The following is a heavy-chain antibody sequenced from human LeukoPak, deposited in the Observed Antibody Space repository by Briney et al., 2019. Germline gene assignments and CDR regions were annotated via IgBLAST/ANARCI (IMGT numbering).Heavy chain of an antibody. CDR2: ISSSSSTI. CDR3: ARYVVYGDYDY. D-gene: IGHD4-17*01. Sequence: GGSLRLSCAASGFTLSSYSMNWVRQAPGKGLEWVSYISSSSSTIYYADSVKGRFTISRDNAKNSLYLQMNSLRAEDTAVYYCARYVVYGDYDYWGRRTLVTVSS. V-gene: IGHV3-48*01. CDR1: GFTLSSYS. J-gene: IGHJ4*02.